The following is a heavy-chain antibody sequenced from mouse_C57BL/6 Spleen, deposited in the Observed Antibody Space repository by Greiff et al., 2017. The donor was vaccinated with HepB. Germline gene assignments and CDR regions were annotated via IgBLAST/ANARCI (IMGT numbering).Heavy chain of an antibody. CDR2: ISSGSSTI. J-gene: IGHJ4*01. CDR3: AKGRRDYYAMDY. Sequence: EVMLVESGGGLVKPGGSLKLSCAASGFTFSDYGMHWVRQAPEKGLEWVAYISSGSSTIYYADTVKGRFTISRDNAKNTLFLQMTSLRSEDTAMYYCAKGRRDYYAMDYWGQGTSVTVSS. CDR1: GFTFSDYG. V-gene: IGHV5-17*01.